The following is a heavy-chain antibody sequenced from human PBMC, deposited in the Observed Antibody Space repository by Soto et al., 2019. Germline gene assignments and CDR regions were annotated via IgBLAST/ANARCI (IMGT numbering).Heavy chain of an antibody. CDR1: GGSISSGDYY. D-gene: IGHD5-12*01. CDR2: IYYSGST. V-gene: IGHV4-30-4*01. J-gene: IGHJ4*02. Sequence: SETLSLTCTVSGGSISSGDYYWSWIRQPPGKGLEWIGYIYYSGSTYYNPSLKSRVTISVDTSKNQFSLKLSSVTAADTAVYYCARDYWRGYSGWDWGQGTLVTVSS. CDR3: ARDYWRGYSGWD.